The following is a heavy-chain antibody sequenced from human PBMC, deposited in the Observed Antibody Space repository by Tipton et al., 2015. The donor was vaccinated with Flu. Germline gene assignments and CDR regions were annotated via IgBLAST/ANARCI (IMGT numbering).Heavy chain of an antibody. V-gene: IGHV4-59*07. CDR3: ARSPEGKQWLGPFDY. D-gene: IGHD6-19*01. CDR1: GGSISSYY. Sequence: TLSLTCTVSGGSISSYYWSWIRQPPGKGLEWIGYIYYSGSTNYNPSLKSRVTISVDTSKNQFSLKLSSVTAADTAVYYCARSPEGKQWLGPFDYWGQGTLVTVSS. CDR2: IYYSGST. J-gene: IGHJ4*02.